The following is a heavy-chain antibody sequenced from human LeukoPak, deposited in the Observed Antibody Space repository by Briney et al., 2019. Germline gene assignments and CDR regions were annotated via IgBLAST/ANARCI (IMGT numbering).Heavy chain of an antibody. J-gene: IGHJ4*02. CDR2: IWYDGSNK. V-gene: IGHV3-33*08. D-gene: IGHD3-22*01. CDR1: GFNFSSYV. Sequence: GGSLRLSCAASGFNFSSYVVHWVRQAPGKGLEWVAVIWYDGSNKYYADSVKGRFTISRDNSKKTLYLQMNSLRAEDTAVYYCARDPTAYYDSSGYYLNTIDYWGQGTLVTVSS. CDR3: ARDPTAYYDSSGYYLNTIDY.